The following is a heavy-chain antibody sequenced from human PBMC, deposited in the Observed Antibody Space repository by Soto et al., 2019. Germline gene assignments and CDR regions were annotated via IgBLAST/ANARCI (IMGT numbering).Heavy chain of an antibody. CDR2: ISYDGSNK. V-gene: IGHV3-30-3*01. CDR1: GFTYSTYT. J-gene: IGHJ4*02. CDR3: ARELLLTPDY. D-gene: IGHD2-21*02. Sequence: PGGSLRLSCAASGFTYSTYTMHWVRQAPGKGLEWVAVISYDGSNKYYADSVKGRFTISRDNSKNTLYLQMNSLRAEDTAVYYCARELLLTPDYWGQGTLVTVS.